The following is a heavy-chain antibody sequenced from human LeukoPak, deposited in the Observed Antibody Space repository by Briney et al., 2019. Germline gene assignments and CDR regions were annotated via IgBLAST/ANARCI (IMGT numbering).Heavy chain of an antibody. V-gene: IGHV3-7*01. Sequence: PGGSLRLSCVASAFTFARHWMSWVRQAPGKPLEWVATIRQDGGAKYYLDSVKGRFIISRDNARNSLSLQMHSLRAEDTAVYYCARLAYCGGGCRGDYFDYWGQGTLVTVSS. CDR1: AFTFARHW. D-gene: IGHD2-21*02. CDR2: IRQDGGAK. CDR3: ARLAYCGGGCRGDYFDY. J-gene: IGHJ4*02.